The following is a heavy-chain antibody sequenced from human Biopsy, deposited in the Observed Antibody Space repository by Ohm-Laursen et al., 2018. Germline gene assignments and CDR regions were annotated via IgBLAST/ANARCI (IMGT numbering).Heavy chain of an antibody. D-gene: IGHD3-9*01. J-gene: IGHJ1*01. Sequence: SVKVSCKAPGGTFSNYGVNWVRQAPGQGLEWLGGNIPILGTGNYAQKFQDRITVAADTSTSTATMELRSLRSDDTAVYYCATKLTGYFHHWGQGTLVSVSS. CDR3: ATKLTGYFHH. CDR1: GGTFSNYG. V-gene: IGHV1-69*06. CDR2: NIPILGTG.